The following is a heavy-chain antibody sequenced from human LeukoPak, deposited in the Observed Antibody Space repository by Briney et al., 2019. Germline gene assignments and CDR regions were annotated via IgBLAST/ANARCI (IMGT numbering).Heavy chain of an antibody. CDR1: GYTFTNYD. J-gene: IGHJ1*01. CDR3: ARDTTLKRGQYFQH. CDR2: MNPNSGNT. V-gene: IGHV1-8*01. D-gene: IGHD1-1*01. Sequence: GASVKVSCKASGYTFTNYDINWVRQATGQGLEWMGWMNPNSGNTGYVQKFQGRVTMTRNTSINTAYMELSSLRSEDTAVYYCARDTTLKRGQYFQHWGQGTLVTVSS.